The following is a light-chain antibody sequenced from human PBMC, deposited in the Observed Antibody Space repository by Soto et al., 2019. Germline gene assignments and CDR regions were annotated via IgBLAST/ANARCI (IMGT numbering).Light chain of an antibody. J-gene: IGKJ5*01. Sequence: EIVLTQSPGTLSLSPGERASLSCRASQSVSSNFLAWYQQKPGQAPRLLIQGASSRAAGIPDRFSGSGSGTHFTLTISRLEPGDFAVYYCQHFGGTTFTFGQGTRLEIK. CDR3: QHFGGTTFT. CDR2: GAS. CDR1: QSVSSNF. V-gene: IGKV3-20*01.